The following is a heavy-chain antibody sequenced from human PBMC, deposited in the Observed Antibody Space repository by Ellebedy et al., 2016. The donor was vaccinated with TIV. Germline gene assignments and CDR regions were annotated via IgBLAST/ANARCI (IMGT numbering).Heavy chain of an antibody. CDR1: GFTFSSYS. CDR3: ARDGRHLDDYFYNSMDV. V-gene: IGHV3-30*03. J-gene: IGHJ6*02. D-gene: IGHD1-14*01. Sequence: GESLKISCAASGFTFSSYSMNWVRQAPGKGLEWVAHISYEGSNKHYADSVKGRFTIARDNSKNTLYLQMNSLRVEDTAVYYCARDGRHLDDYFYNSMDVWGQGTTVTVSS. CDR2: ISYEGSNK.